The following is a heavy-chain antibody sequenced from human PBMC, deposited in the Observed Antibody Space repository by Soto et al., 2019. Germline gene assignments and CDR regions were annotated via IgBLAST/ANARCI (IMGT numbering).Heavy chain of an antibody. V-gene: IGHV3-48*03. D-gene: IGHD3-10*01. J-gene: IGHJ5*01. Sequence: GGSLRLSCQASGFNFRMYEMHWVRKAPGEGLEWVSYISSSGLTTYYADFAEGRFTISRDNAKDSLYLHLNSPRVGDTAVYYCARYGTRGDWWGLGTQVTVSS. CDR3: ARYGTRGDW. CDR1: GFNFRMYE. CDR2: ISSSGLTT.